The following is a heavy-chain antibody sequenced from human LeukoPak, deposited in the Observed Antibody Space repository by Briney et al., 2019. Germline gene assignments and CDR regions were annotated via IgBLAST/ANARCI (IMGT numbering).Heavy chain of an antibody. CDR1: GFTFSSYS. V-gene: IGHV3-23*01. CDR2: ISGSGGST. Sequence: GGSLRLSCAASGFTFSSYSINWVRQAPGKGLEWVSAISGSGGSTYYADSVKGRFTISRDNSKNTLYLQMNSLRAEDTAVYYCAKNIDSSGYGFDYWGQGTLVTVSS. J-gene: IGHJ4*02. D-gene: IGHD3-22*01. CDR3: AKNIDSSGYGFDY.